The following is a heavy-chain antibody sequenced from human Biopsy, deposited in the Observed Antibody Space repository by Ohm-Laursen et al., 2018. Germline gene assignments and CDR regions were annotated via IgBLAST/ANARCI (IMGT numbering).Heavy chain of an antibody. Sequence: SVKVSCKTSGYTFSNYGINWVRQAPGQGLEWMGWISAYNGNTYSAQKVQGRVSMTTDTSTTTAYMELRSLRSDDTALYYCARDASPWGSGDVFDVWGQGTMVTVSS. D-gene: IGHD3-16*01. CDR2: ISAYNGNT. CDR3: ARDASPWGSGDVFDV. V-gene: IGHV1-18*01. CDR1: GYTFSNYG. J-gene: IGHJ3*01.